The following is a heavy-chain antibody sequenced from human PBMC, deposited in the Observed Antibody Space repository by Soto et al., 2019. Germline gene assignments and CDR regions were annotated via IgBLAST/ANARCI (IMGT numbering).Heavy chain of an antibody. J-gene: IGHJ6*02. Sequence: QITLKASGPTLVKPTQPLKLTCTCSGFPVKTIGVGVGWIRQPPGKTLEWLALIYWNDFKRYTPSLESRLTITKDTSKNQVVLKVTNVDPADTATYYCAHSRGYNGYEGPPLYEMDVWGQGTTVTVSS. CDR2: IYWNDFK. D-gene: IGHD5-12*01. CDR3: AHSRGYNGYEGPPLYEMDV. V-gene: IGHV2-5*01. CDR1: GFPVKTIGVG.